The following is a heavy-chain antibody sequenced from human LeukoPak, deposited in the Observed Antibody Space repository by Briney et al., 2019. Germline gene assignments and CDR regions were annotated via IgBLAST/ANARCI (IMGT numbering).Heavy chain of an antibody. CDR1: GYTFTSYG. D-gene: IGHD2-15*01. J-gene: IGHJ5*02. V-gene: IGHV1-18*01. Sequence: GASVKVSCKASGYTFTSYGISWVRQAPGQGLEWMGWISAYNGKTNYAQKLQGRVTMTTDTATSTDYMELRRRRSDDTAVYYCATDIAPPYNWFDHWGQGTLVTVSS. CDR2: ISAYNGKT. CDR3: ATDIAPPYNWFDH.